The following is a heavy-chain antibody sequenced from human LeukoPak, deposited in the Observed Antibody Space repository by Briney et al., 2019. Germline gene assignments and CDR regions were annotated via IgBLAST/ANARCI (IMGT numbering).Heavy chain of an antibody. Sequence: PSDTLSLTCTVSGGSISSYYWSWLRQPPGKGREWVGYIYYSGSTNNNPSLKSRVTISVDTSKNQFSLKLISVTAADTAVYYCAGVKVAVGATTLDYWGQGTLVTVSS. J-gene: IGHJ4*02. CDR3: AGVKVAVGATTLDY. V-gene: IGHV4-59*07. CDR2: IYYSGST. D-gene: IGHD1-26*01. CDR1: GGSISSYY.